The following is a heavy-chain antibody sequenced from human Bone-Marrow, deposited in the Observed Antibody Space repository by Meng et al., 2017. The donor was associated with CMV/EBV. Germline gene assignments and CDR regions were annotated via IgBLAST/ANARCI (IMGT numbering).Heavy chain of an antibody. CDR3: ARARSSSRSGGFDY. Sequence: ASVKVSCKASGYTFTRYDIMWVRQATGQGLEWMGWMNPNSGNTGYAQKFQGRVTMTRDTSISTAYMELSSLRSEDTAVYYCARARSSSRSGGFDYLGQGTLVTVSS. CDR2: MNPNSGNT. CDR1: GYTFTRYD. J-gene: IGHJ4*02. V-gene: IGHV1-8*01. D-gene: IGHD6-13*01.